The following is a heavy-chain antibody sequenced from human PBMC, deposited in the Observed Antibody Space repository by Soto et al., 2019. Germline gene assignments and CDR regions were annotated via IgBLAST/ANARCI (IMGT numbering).Heavy chain of an antibody. CDR3: AAGIKRPYYYYYGMDV. CDR1: GFTFTSSA. V-gene: IGHV1-58*01. CDR2: IVVGSGNT. Sequence: SVKVSCKASGFTFTSSAVQWVRQARGQRLEWIGWIVVGSGNTNYAQKFQEGVTITRDMSTSTAYMELSSLRSEDTAVYYCAAGIKRPYYYYYGMDVWGQGTTVTVSS. J-gene: IGHJ6*02.